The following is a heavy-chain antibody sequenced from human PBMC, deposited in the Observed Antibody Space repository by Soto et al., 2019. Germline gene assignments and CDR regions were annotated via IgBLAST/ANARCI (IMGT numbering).Heavy chain of an antibody. CDR3: ARDQGITTFGVYSMYYYGMDV. D-gene: IGHD3-3*01. CDR1: GYTFTSSG. CDR2: ISTDNGNT. V-gene: IGHV1-18*01. J-gene: IGHJ6*02. Sequence: QVQLVQSGAEVKKPGASVKVSCKASGYTFTSSGISWVRQAPGQGLEWMGWISTDNGNTNYAQHLQGRVSMTTDTSMSTAYMDLRSLRSDDTAVYYCARDQGITTFGVYSMYYYGMDVWGQGTTVTVSS.